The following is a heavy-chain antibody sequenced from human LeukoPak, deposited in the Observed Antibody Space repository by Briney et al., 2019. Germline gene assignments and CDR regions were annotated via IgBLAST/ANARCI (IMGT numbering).Heavy chain of an antibody. Sequence: SETLSLTCTVSGYSISSGYYWGWIRQPPGKGLEWIGSIYHSGSTYYNPSLKSRVTISVDTSKNQFSLKLSSVTAADTAVYYCARDLHYYGSGRYFDYWGQGTLVTVSS. CDR1: GYSISSGYY. V-gene: IGHV4-38-2*02. D-gene: IGHD3-10*01. CDR3: ARDLHYYGSGRYFDY. CDR2: IYHSGST. J-gene: IGHJ4*02.